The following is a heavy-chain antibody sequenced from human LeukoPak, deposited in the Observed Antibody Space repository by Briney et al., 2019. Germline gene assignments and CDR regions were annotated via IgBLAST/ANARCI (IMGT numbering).Heavy chain of an antibody. Sequence: LETLSLTCTVSGGSISSYYWSWIRQPPGKGLEWIGYIYYSGSTNYNPSLKSRVTISVDTSKNQFSLKLSSVTAADTAVYYCAGYSGYDGDYWGQGTLVTVSS. CDR3: AGYSGYDGDY. CDR1: GGSISSYY. CDR2: IYYSGST. D-gene: IGHD5-12*01. J-gene: IGHJ4*02. V-gene: IGHV4-59*01.